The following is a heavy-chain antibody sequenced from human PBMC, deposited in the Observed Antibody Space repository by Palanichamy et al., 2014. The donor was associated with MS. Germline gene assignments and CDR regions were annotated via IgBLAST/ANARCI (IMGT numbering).Heavy chain of an antibody. CDR2: IKEDGSEK. CDR1: GFTFSRFS. CDR3: ARGVGSGWGCFDY. V-gene: IGHV3-7*01. D-gene: IGHD6-19*01. J-gene: IGHJ4*02. Sequence: EVQLVESGGGLVQPGGSLRLSCAASGFTFSRFSMSWVRQAPGKGLEWVAYIKEDGSEKYYVDSVKGRFTISRDNAKNSVYLQMNSLRVEDTAMYYCARGVGSGWGCFDYWGQGTLVTVSS.